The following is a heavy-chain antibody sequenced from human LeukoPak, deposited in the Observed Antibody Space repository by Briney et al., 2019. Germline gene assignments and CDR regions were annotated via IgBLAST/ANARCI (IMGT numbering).Heavy chain of an antibody. Sequence: SETLSLTCAVYGGSFSGYYWSWIRQPPGKGLEWIGEINHSGSTNYNPSLKSRVTISVDTSKNQFSLELSSVTAADTAVYYCARGQEKYCSSTSCYTLDFWGQGTLVTVYS. CDR1: GGSFSGYY. CDR3: ARGQEKYCSSTSCYTLDF. V-gene: IGHV4-34*01. J-gene: IGHJ4*02. CDR2: INHSGST. D-gene: IGHD2-2*02.